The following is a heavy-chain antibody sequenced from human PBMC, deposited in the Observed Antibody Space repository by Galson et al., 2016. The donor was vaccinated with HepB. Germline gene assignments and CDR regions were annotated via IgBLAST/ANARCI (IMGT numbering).Heavy chain of an antibody. V-gene: IGHV1-18*01. Sequence: SVKVSCQASGYIFSNFGVSWVRQAPGQGLEWLGWISAYNGNTKYAQKLQGRLSMTTDTSTSTAYMELRSLRSDDTAVYYCAREPAPITGILLDFWGQGTLITVSS. CDR3: AREPAPITGILLDF. CDR1: GYIFSNFG. J-gene: IGHJ4*02. CDR2: ISAYNGNT. D-gene: IGHD1-20*01.